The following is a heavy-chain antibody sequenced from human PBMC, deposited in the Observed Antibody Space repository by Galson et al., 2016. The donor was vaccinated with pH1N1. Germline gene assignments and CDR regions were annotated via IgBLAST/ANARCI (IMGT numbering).Heavy chain of an antibody. CDR1: GGTFSSYG. Sequence: SVKVSCKASGGTFSSYGVSWVRQAPGQGLEWMGGISPIFDMANYAPRFQGRVTITADTSTNTAYMKLSSLRSDDTAVYFCATKFKDLLFVPAAERQTHYNYGMDVWGHGTTVIVSS. CDR3: ATKFKDLLFVPAAERQTHYNYGMDV. V-gene: IGHV1-69*10. J-gene: IGHJ6*02. D-gene: IGHD2-2*01. CDR2: ISPIFDMA.